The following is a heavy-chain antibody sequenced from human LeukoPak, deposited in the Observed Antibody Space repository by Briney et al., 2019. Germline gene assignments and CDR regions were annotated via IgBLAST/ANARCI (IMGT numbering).Heavy chain of an antibody. CDR2: IYSGGRT. CDR1: GFTVSSSY. CDR3: VRSMVRGSRPPFDY. D-gene: IGHD3-10*01. V-gene: IGHV3-66*01. Sequence: GGSLRLSCAASGFTVSSSYMSWVRQAPGKGLEWVSVIYSGGRTYYADSVKGRFTISRDNSKNTLYLQMSSLGAEDTAVYYCVRSMVRGSRPPFDYWGQGTLVTVSS. J-gene: IGHJ4*02.